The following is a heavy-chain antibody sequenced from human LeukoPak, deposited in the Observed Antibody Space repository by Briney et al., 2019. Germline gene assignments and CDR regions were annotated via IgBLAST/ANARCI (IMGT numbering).Heavy chain of an antibody. V-gene: IGHV3-23*01. D-gene: IGHD6-19*01. J-gene: IGHJ5*01. CDR3: VKARVVAGTNWFDR. CDR1: GFTFSSYA. CDR2: ISGSGGST. Sequence: GGSLRLSCAASGFTFSSYAMSWVRQAPGKGLEWVSAISGSGGSTYYADSVKGRFTISRDSSKNTLYLQMNSRRAEDTAVYYSVKARVVAGTNWFDRWREGTLVTV.